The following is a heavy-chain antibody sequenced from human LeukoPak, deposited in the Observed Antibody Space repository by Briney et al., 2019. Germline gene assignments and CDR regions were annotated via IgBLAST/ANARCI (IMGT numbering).Heavy chain of an antibody. CDR1: GFTFSNYW. Sequence: PGGSLRLSCAASGFTFSNYWMSWVRQAPGKGLEWVANIKQDGSEKYYVDSVKGRFTISRDNAKNSLYLQMNSLRAEDTAVYYCARVFAYGMDVWGQGTTVTVSS. J-gene: IGHJ6*02. CDR3: ARVFAYGMDV. V-gene: IGHV3-7*01. CDR2: IKQDGSEK.